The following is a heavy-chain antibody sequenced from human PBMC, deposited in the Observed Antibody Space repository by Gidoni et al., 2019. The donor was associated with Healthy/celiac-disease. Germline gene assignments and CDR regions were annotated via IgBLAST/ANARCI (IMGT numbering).Heavy chain of an antibody. J-gene: IGHJ4*02. V-gene: IGHV3-30-3*01. D-gene: IGHD4-17*01. CDR1: GFTFSSYA. CDR2: ISYDGSNK. CDR3: ARVHDYGDYGIMDYFDY. Sequence: QVQLVESGGGVVQPGRSLRLSCAASGFTFSSYAMHWVRQAPGKGLEWVAVISYDGSNKYYADSVKGRFTISRDNSKNTLYLQMNSLRAEDTAVYYCARVHDYGDYGIMDYFDYWGQGTLVTVSS.